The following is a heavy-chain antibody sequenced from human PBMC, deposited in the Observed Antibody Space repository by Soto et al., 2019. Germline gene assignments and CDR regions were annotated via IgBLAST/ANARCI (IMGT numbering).Heavy chain of an antibody. CDR2: IKSKTDGGTT. J-gene: IGHJ4*02. D-gene: IGHD2-21*02. Sequence: EVQLVESGGGLVKPGGSLRLSCAASGFTFSNAWMSWVRQAPGKGLEWVGRIKSKTDGGTTDYAAPVKGRFTISRDDSKNTLYLQMNSLKTEDTAVYYCTTEAYCGGDCYSGGIDYWGQGTLVTVSS. CDR3: TTEAYCGGDCYSGGIDY. V-gene: IGHV3-15*01. CDR1: GFTFSNAW.